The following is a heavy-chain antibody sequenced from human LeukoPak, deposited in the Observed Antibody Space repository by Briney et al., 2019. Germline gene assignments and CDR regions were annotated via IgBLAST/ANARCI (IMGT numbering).Heavy chain of an antibody. Sequence: ASVKVACKASGYTFTSYDINWVRQATGLGLEWMGWMNPSSGSTAYAQKFQGRVTITRDTSISTAYMELRTLRSEDTAVYYCARGRSAMRMDVWGKGTTVTVSS. D-gene: IGHD2-2*01. CDR2: MNPSSGST. J-gene: IGHJ6*04. CDR1: GYTFTSYD. CDR3: ARGRSAMRMDV. V-gene: IGHV1-8*03.